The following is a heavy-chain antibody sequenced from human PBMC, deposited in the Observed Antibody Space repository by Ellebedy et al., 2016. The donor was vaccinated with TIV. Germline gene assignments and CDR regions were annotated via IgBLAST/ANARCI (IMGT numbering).Heavy chain of an antibody. CDR2: GST. CDR3: ASSSPHYGGVDY. Sequence: GSTNSNPSLKSRVTISIDMSKKQISLKLSSVTSSDTAMYYCASSSPHYGGVDYWGQGTLVTVSS. D-gene: IGHD4-23*01. J-gene: IGHJ4*02. V-gene: IGHV4-59*01.